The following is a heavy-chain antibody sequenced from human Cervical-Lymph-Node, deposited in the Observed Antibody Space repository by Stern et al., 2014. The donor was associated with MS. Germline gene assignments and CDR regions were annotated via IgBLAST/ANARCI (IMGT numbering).Heavy chain of an antibody. V-gene: IGHV1-69*01. Sequence: VQLVQSGAEVKKPGSSVKVSCKASGGTFSSYAISWVRQAPGQGLEWMGGIIPIFGTANYAQKFQGRVTITADESTSTAYMELSSLRSEDTAVYYCARLGYYDSSGYPNWFDPWGQGTLVTVSS. D-gene: IGHD3-22*01. J-gene: IGHJ5*02. CDR1: GGTFSSYA. CDR2: IIPIFGTA. CDR3: ARLGYYDSSGYPNWFDP.